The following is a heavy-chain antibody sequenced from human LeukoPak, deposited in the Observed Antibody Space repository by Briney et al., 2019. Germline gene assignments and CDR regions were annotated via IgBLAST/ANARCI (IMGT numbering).Heavy chain of an antibody. D-gene: IGHD2/OR15-2a*01. CDR3: ARNKVHLNNFDY. J-gene: IGHJ4*02. Sequence: ASVKVSCKAFGYTFSGYYMHWVRQAPGQGLEWMGWINPNSGGTNYAQKFQGRVTMTRYTSISTAYMELSRLRSDDTAVYYCARNKVHLNNFDYWGQGTLVTVSS. CDR2: INPNSGGT. V-gene: IGHV1-2*02. CDR1: GYTFSGYY.